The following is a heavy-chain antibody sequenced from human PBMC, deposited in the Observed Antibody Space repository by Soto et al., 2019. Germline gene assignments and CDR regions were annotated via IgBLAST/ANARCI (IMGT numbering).Heavy chain of an antibody. CDR1: GGSISSSSYY. CDR2: IYYSGST. J-gene: IGHJ6*03. D-gene: IGHD2-15*01. CDR3: ARLVDHCSGGSCRNYYYYYMDV. Sequence: PSETLSLTCTVSGGSISSSSYYWGWIRQPPGKGLEWIGSIYYSGSTYYNPSLKSRVTISVDTSKNQFSLKLSSVTAADTAVYYCARLVDHCSGGSCRNYYYYYMDVWGKGTTVTVSS. V-gene: IGHV4-39*01.